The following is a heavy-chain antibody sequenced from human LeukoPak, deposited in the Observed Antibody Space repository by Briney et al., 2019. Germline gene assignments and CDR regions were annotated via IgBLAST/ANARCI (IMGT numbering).Heavy chain of an antibody. V-gene: IGHV4-39*01. CDR2: IYYSGTT. J-gene: IGHJ3*02. CDR1: GGSVSSTGFY. D-gene: IGHD1-26*01. Sequence: SETLSLTCTVSGGSVSSTGFYWGWIRQPPGKGLEWIGSIYYSGTTYYNPSLKSRVTMSVDTPKNQVSLKMSSVSAADTAVYYCARRITIVGAEGSFDIWGQGTMVTVSS. CDR3: ARRITIVGAEGSFDI.